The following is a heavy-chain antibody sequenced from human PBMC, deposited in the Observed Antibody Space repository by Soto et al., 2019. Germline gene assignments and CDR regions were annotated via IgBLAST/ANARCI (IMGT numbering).Heavy chain of an antibody. Sequence: QVQLMQSGAEVTKPGSSVKVSCKASGGPFNTFGISWVRQAPGQGLEWMGGIIPKYGTTNYARRFQGRVTITADESTTTAYLEVSSLRHDDTAIYYWARTRPRRPVFYVDYWGQGTPISVTS. J-gene: IGHJ4*02. CDR1: GGPFNTFG. CDR2: IIPKYGTT. V-gene: IGHV1-69*01. CDR3: ARTRPRRPVFYVDY. D-gene: IGHD2-2*01.